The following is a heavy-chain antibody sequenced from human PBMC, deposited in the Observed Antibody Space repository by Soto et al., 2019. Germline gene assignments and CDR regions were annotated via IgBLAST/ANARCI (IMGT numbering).Heavy chain of an antibody. Sequence: QITLKESGPTLVRPPQTLTLTCAFSGFSLSTSGVGVGWIRQPPGKALEWLAVIYWDDSKHYSPSLRSRLTITKDTPKNQVVLTMTNMDPMDTGTYYCAHKGPEDWPLDYWGQGTVVTVSS. J-gene: IGHJ4*02. V-gene: IGHV2-5*02. D-gene: IGHD3-9*01. CDR1: GFSLSTSGVG. CDR2: IYWDDSK. CDR3: AHKGPEDWPLDY.